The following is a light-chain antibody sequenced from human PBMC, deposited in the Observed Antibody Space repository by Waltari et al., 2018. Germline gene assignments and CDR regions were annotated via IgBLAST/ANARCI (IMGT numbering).Light chain of an antibody. CDR3: QHYGSSPET. J-gene: IGKJ2*01. CDR1: QSVTSNY. Sequence: EVVLTPSLGTLSLSPGERATLSCRASQSVTSNYLAWYQQNPGQAPRLLIYGASSRATDIPGRFSGSGSGTDFTLTISRLEPEDFAVYYCQHYGSSPETFGQGTKLEIK. V-gene: IGKV3-20*01. CDR2: GAS.